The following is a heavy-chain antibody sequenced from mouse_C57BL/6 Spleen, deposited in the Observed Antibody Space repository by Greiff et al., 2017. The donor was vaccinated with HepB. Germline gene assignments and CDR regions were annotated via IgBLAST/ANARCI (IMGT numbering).Heavy chain of an antibody. CDR3: ARSPDYYGSSYSHWYFDV. CDR1: GYTFTSYW. CDR2: IHPNSGST. V-gene: IGHV1-64*01. J-gene: IGHJ1*03. D-gene: IGHD1-1*01. Sequence: VQLQQPGAELVKPGASVKLSCKASGYTFTSYWMHWVKQRPGQGLEWIGMIHPNSGSTNYNEKFKSKATLTVDKSSSPAYMQLSSLTSEDSAVYYCARSPDYYGSSYSHWYFDVWGTGTTVTVSS.